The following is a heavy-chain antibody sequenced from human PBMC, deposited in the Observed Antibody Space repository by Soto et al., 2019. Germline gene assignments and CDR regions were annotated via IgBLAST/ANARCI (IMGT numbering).Heavy chain of an antibody. V-gene: IGHV1-18*04. CDR2: ISAYNGNT. D-gene: IGHD3-22*01. CDR1: GYTFTSYY. Sequence: ASVKVSCKASGYTFTSYYMHWVRQAPGQGLEWMGWISAYNGNTNYAQKLQGRVTMTTDTSTSTAYMELRSLRSDDTAVYYCARVSDSSGYYYGYYYYGMDVWGQGTTVTVSS. J-gene: IGHJ6*02. CDR3: ARVSDSSGYYYGYYYYGMDV.